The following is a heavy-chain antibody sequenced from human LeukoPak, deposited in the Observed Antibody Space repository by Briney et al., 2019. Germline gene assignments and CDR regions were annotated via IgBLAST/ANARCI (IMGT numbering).Heavy chain of an antibody. V-gene: IGHV3-74*01. CDR1: GFTFSSYW. CDR3: ERGGFDTIGFDY. J-gene: IGHJ4*02. Sequence: GGSPRLSCVASGFTFSSYWMHWVRQAPGKGLVWVSRINSDGCTTTYADSVRGRFTISRDNAKHTLYLQMNSLRAEDTAVYYCERGGFDTIGFDYWGQGTLVTVSS. D-gene: IGHD3-10*01. CDR2: INSDGCTT.